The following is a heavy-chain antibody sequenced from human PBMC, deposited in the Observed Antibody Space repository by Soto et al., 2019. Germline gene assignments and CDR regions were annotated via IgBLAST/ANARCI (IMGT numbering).Heavy chain of an antibody. Sequence: PETLSLTCTVSGRSISRRSHDWGWIRQSAGRHLEWIGSSDYRGSTHYNPSLETRVNISVDTSKNQVSLKVYSVTAADTAVYYCATADGFGVVTPFFEYWGHGMLVTVSS. CDR3: ATADGFGVVTPFFEY. CDR2: SDYRGST. D-gene: IGHD3-3*01. J-gene: IGHJ4*01. V-gene: IGHV4-39*01. CDR1: GRSISRRSHD.